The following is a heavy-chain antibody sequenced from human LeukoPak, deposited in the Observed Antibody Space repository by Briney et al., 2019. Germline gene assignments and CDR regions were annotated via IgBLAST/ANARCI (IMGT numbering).Heavy chain of an antibody. V-gene: IGHV4-59*11. CDR1: GGSISSHY. Sequence: SETLSLTCTVSGGSISSHYWSWIRQPPGKGLEWIGYIYYSGSTNYNPSLRSRVTISVDTSKNQFSLKLSSVTAADTAVYYCARDSHVSAFDTWGQGTMVTVSS. J-gene: IGHJ3*02. D-gene: IGHD1-26*01. CDR2: IYYSGST. CDR3: ARDSHVSAFDT.